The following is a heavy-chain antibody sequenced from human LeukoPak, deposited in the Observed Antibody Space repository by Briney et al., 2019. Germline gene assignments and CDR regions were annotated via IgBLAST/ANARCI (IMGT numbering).Heavy chain of an antibody. CDR2: IYNSGST. CDR1: GGSISSYY. CDR3: ARGRTFDN. Sequence: SESLSLTCTVSGGSISSYYCSWIRQPPGKGLEWIGYIYNSGSTNYSPSLKSRVTISLDTSKNQFSLRLSSVTAADTAVYYCARGRTFDNWGQGTLVTVSS. V-gene: IGHV4-59*01. J-gene: IGHJ4*02.